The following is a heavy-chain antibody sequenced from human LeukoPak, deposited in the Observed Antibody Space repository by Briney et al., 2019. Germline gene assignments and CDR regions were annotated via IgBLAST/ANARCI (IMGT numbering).Heavy chain of an antibody. V-gene: IGHV3-30*01. CDR3: ARDLTGWGESSGYSDY. Sequence: GRSLRLSCAASGFTFSSYAMHWVRLAPGKGLEWVALISYDGTNKFYEDSVKSRFTISRDNSKNTLFLQVNSLRAEDTAVYYCARDLTGWGESSGYSDYWGQGTLVTVSS. J-gene: IGHJ4*02. CDR2: ISYDGTNK. CDR1: GFTFSSYA. D-gene: IGHD3-22*01.